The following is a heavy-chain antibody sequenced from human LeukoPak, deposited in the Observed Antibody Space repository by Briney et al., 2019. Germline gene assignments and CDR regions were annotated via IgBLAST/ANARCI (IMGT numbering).Heavy chain of an antibody. CDR2: VSTNGDAT. D-gene: IGHD3-10*01. V-gene: IGHV3-23*01. CDR3: AKLSLSGRSQSADY. Sequence: PGGSLRLSCVASGLTFNSHSMSWVRQAPGMGLEWVSVVSTNGDATFYADSVKGRFTISRDNSKNTLFLQMNCLRAEDTAVYYCAKLSLSGRSQSADYWGQGTLVTVSS. J-gene: IGHJ4*02. CDR1: GLTFNSHS.